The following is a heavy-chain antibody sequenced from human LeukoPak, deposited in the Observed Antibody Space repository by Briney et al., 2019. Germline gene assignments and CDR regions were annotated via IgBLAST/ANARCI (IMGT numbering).Heavy chain of an antibody. V-gene: IGHV3-74*01. CDR3: ARDNNSWFDP. CDR2: IKSDGSST. J-gene: IGHJ5*02. CDR1: GFTFSSYW. Sequence: GGSLRLSCAASGFTFSSYWIHWVRQAPGKGLVWVSRIKSDGSSTSYADSVQGRFTISRDNAKNTLYLQMNSLRAEDTAVYYCARDNNSWFDPWGQGTLVTVSP.